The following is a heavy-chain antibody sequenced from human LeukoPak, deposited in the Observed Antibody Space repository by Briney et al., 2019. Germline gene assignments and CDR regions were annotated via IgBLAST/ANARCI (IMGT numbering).Heavy chain of an antibody. V-gene: IGHV1-46*01. D-gene: IGHD3-10*01. CDR3: AREGYYGSGSYYNPIDY. CDR1: GYTFTSYY. J-gene: IGHJ4*02. CDR2: INPSGGST. Sequence: ASVKVSCKASGYTFTSYYMHWVRQAPGQGLEGMGIINPSGGSTSYAQKFQGRVTMTRDMSTSTVYMELSSLRSEDTAVYYCAREGYYGSGSYYNPIDYWGQGTLVTVSS.